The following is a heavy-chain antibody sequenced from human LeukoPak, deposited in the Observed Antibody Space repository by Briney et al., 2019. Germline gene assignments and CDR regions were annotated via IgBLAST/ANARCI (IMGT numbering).Heavy chain of an antibody. V-gene: IGHV3-9*01. CDR3: AKDARIHYGSGSYMDY. CDR1: GFTFDDYD. CDR2: ISWNSGSI. Sequence: GGSLRLSCAASGFTFDDYDMHWVRQAPGKGLEWVSGISWNSGSIGYADSVKGRFTISRDNAKNSLYLQMNSLRAEDTALYYCAKDARIHYGSGSYMDYWGQGTLVTVSS. J-gene: IGHJ4*02. D-gene: IGHD3-10*01.